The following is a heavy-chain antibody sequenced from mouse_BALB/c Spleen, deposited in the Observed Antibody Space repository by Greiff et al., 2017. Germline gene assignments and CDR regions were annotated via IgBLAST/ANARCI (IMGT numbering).Heavy chain of an antibody. Sequence: VHVKQSGAELVKPGASVKLSCTASGFNIKDTYMHWVKQRPEQGLEWIGRIDPANGNTKYDPKFQGKATITADTSSNTAYLQLSSLTSEDTAVDDCNAGGGARGAMDYWGQGTSVTVSS. CDR1: GFNIKDTY. CDR2: IDPANGNT. J-gene: IGHJ4*01. D-gene: IGHD6-5*01. CDR3: NAGGGARGAMDY. V-gene: IGHV14-3*02.